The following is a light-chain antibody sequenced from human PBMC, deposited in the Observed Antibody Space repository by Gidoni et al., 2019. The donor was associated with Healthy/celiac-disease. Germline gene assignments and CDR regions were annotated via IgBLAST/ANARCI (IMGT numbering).Light chain of an antibody. V-gene: IGKV3-20*01. Sequence: IVLTQSPGTLSLSPGERATLSCRASQRVSSSYLAWYQQKPGQAPRLLIYGASSRATGIPDRVSGSGSGTDFTLTISRLEPEDFAVYYCQQYGSSPRTFGQGTKVEIK. CDR3: QQYGSSPRT. CDR1: QRVSSSY. J-gene: IGKJ1*01. CDR2: GAS.